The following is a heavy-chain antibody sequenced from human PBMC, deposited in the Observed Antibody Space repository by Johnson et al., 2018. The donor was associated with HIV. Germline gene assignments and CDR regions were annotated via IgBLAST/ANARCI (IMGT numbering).Heavy chain of an antibody. V-gene: IGHV3-11*04. CDR3: AREAGTTRSGFDV. Sequence: QVQLVESGGGLVKPGGSLRLSCAASGFTFSDYYMTWIRQAPGTGLEWVSYISSSGSNIYYADSVKGRFTVSRENAKHSLYLQMNSLRAGDTAVYYCAREAGTTRSGFDVWGQGTVVTVSS. CDR1: GFTFSDYY. CDR2: ISSSGSNI. D-gene: IGHD1-7*01. J-gene: IGHJ3*01.